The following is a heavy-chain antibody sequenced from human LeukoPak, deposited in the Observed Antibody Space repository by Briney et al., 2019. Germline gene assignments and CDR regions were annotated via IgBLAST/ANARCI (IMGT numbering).Heavy chain of an antibody. CDR3: ARDFHYRTFDY. Sequence: GGSLRLSCIASGFTVSSNYMSWVRQAPGKGLEWVSAIYIDGSTYSTDSVKGRFTISRDNSKNTLYLQMNSLRAEDTAVYYGARDFHYRTFDYWGQGTLVTVSS. J-gene: IGHJ4*02. V-gene: IGHV3-66*02. D-gene: IGHD1-14*01. CDR2: IYIDGST. CDR1: GFTVSSNY.